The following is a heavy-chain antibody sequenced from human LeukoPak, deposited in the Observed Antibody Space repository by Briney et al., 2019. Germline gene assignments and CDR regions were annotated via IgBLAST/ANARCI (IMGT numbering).Heavy chain of an antibody. V-gene: IGHV4-31*03. Sequence: SGTLSLTCTVSGGSISSGGYHWSWIGQHPGKGLEWIGNDGSTYYNPSLKSRVTISVDTSKNQFSLKLSSVTAADTAIYYCAIYFVGGGGRGTWGQGTLVTVSS. D-gene: IGHD2-21*01. J-gene: IGHJ4*02. CDR1: GGSISSGGYH. CDR3: AIYFVGGGGRGT. CDR2: DGST.